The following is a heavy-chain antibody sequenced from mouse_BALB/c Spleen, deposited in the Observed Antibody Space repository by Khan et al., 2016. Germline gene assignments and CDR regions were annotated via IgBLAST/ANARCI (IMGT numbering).Heavy chain of an antibody. D-gene: IGHD1-1*02. J-gene: IGHJ2*01. Sequence: QVQLQQSGAELARPGASVKMSCKASGYTFTSYTMHWVKQGPGQGLEWIGYVIPSNAYTTYTHKFKDKSTLTADNSSSTAYLQLNSLTSEDSAGSCYGKEGWILSYFDDWGQGTTLTGSS. V-gene: IGHV1-4*01. CDR3: GKEGWILSYFDD. CDR2: VIPSNAYT. CDR1: GYTFTSYT.